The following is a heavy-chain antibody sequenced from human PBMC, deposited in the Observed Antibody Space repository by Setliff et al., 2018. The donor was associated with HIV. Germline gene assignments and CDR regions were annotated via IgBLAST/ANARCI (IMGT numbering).Heavy chain of an antibody. J-gene: IGHJ6*02. V-gene: IGHV3-23*01. CDR2: ISGSGDNA. Sequence: GGSLRLSCAASGFTFSSFAMSWVRQVPGKGLAWVSAISGSGDNAYYADSVKGRFTISRDNSENTLYLQMSSLRVEDTAVYYCAKDDVVGVSVVRMDVWGQGTTVTVSS. CDR1: GFTFSSFA. CDR3: AKDDVVGVSVVRMDV. D-gene: IGHD1-26*01.